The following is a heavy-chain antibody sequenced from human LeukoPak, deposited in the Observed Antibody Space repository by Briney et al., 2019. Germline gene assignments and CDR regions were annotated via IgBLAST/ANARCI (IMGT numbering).Heavy chain of an antibody. CDR1: GFTFSSYA. J-gene: IGHJ6*02. V-gene: IGHV3-23*01. CDR2: ISGSGGST. CDR3: ARDPNGLDV. Sequence: GGSLRLSCAASGFTFSSYAMSWVRQAPGKGLEWVSAISGSGGSTYYADSVKGRFTISRENAKNSLYLQMNTLSAGDTAVYYCARDPNGLDVWGQGTTVIVSS.